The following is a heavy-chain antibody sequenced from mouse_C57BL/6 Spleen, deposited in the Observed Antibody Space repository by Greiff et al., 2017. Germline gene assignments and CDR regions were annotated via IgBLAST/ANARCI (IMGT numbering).Heavy chain of an antibody. J-gene: IGHJ4*01. V-gene: IGHV5-17*01. CDR1: GFTFSDYG. Sequence: EVKLVESGGGLVKPGGSLKLSCAASGFTFSDYGMHWVRQAPEKGLEWVAYISSGSSTIYYADTVKGRFTISRDNAKNTLFLQMTSLRSEDTAMYYCARYGSSYGRAMDYWGQGTSVTVSS. D-gene: IGHD1-1*01. CDR2: ISSGSSTI. CDR3: ARYGSSYGRAMDY.